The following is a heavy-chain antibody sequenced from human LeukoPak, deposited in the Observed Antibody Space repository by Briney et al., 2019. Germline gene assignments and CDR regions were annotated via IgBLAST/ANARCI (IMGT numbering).Heavy chain of an antibody. J-gene: IGHJ4*02. V-gene: IGHV3-66*01. D-gene: IGHD2-15*01. CDR3: ARAIGVVGCGTQTCYPYHFDK. CDR2: LSNTENS. Sequence: PGGSLRLSCAASGFSVRGSFMNWVRQAPGKGLEWVSLLSNTENSFYADSVKGRFTLSRDISNNTLYLHMHSLRGEDTAVYFCARAIGVVGCGTQTCYPYHFDKWGRGTLVTVSS. CDR1: GFSVRGSF.